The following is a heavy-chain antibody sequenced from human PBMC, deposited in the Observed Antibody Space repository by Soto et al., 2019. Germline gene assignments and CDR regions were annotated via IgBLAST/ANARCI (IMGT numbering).Heavy chain of an antibody. CDR3: ARDPIAVAGHSGDY. J-gene: IGHJ4*02. CDR1: GGTFSSYA. D-gene: IGHD6-19*01. Sequence: SVKVSCKASGGTFSSYAISWVRQAPGQGLEWMGGIIPIFGTANYAQKFRGRVTITADESTSTAYMELSSLRSEDTAVYYCARDPIAVAGHSGDYWGQGTLVTVSS. V-gene: IGHV1-69*13. CDR2: IIPIFGTA.